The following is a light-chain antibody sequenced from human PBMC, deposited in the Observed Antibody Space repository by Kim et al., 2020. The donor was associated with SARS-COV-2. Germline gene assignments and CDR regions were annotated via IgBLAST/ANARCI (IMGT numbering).Light chain of an antibody. CDR1: SSDIGSYNR. CDR3: SSYTSSSTLV. Sequence: GQSGTISGTGTSSDIGSYNRVSWFQQPPGTAPKLMIYEVSNRPSGVPDRFSGSKSANTASLTISGLQAEDEADYYCSSYTSSSTLVFGGGTKLTVL. CDR2: EVS. V-gene: IGLV2-18*02. J-gene: IGLJ2*01.